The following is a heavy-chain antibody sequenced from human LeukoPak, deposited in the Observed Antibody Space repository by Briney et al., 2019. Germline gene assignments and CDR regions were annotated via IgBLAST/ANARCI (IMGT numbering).Heavy chain of an antibody. V-gene: IGHV5-51*01. D-gene: IGHD2-8*01. Sequence: GESLKISCKGSGYTFSTYWIGWVRQMPGKGLEWMGIIYPDDSDTRYSPSFPGQLTISADKSITTAYLQWTSLRASDTATYYCARKGRSTDVIFDWGQGTLVTVSS. J-gene: IGHJ4*02. CDR3: ARKGRSTDVIFD. CDR2: IYPDDSDT. CDR1: GYTFSTYW.